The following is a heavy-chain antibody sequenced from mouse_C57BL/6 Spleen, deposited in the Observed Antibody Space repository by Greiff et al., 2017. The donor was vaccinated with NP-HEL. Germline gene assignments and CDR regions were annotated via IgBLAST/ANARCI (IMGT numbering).Heavy chain of an antibody. J-gene: IGHJ1*03. V-gene: IGHV5-17*01. D-gene: IGHD6-1*01. Sequence: EVKVVESGGGLVKPGGSLKLSCAASGFTFSDYGMHWVRQAPEKGLEWVAYISSGSSTIYYADTVKGRFTISRDNAKNTLFLQMASLRSEDTAMYYCARPLGWYFDVWGTGTTVTVSS. CDR3: ARPLGWYFDV. CDR2: ISSGSSTI. CDR1: GFTFSDYG.